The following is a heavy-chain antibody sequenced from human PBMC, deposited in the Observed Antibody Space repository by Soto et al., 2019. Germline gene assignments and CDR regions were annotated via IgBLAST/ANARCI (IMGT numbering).Heavy chain of an antibody. CDR3: ARDQWLDEINWFDP. J-gene: IGHJ5*02. D-gene: IGHD6-19*01. V-gene: IGHV1-3*01. CDR1: GYTFTSYA. CDR2: INAGNGNT. Sequence: QVQLVQSGAEVKKPGASVKVSCKASGYTFTSYAMHWVRQAPGQRLEWMGWINAGNGNTKYSQKFQGRVTITRDTAASTADMELSSLRSEDTAVYYCARDQWLDEINWFDPWGQGTLVTVSS.